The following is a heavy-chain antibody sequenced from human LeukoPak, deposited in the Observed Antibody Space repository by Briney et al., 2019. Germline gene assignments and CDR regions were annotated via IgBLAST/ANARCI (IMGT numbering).Heavy chain of an antibody. CDR2: ISYDGSNK. D-gene: IGHD2-21*02. J-gene: IGHJ4*02. Sequence: TGRSLRLSCAASGFTFSSYAMHWVRQAPGKGLEGVAGISYDGSNKYYADSVKGRFTISRDNSKNTLYLQMNSLRAEDTAVYYCARECGGDCYPAFDYWGQGTLVTVSS. CDR3: ARECGGDCYPAFDY. CDR1: GFTFSSYA. V-gene: IGHV3-30-3*01.